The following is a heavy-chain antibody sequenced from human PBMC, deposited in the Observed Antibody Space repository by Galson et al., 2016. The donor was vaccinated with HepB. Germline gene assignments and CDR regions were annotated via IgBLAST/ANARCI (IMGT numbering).Heavy chain of an antibody. J-gene: IGHJ3*02. CDR2: ISGNGHNT. CDR1: GFTFSNYA. Sequence: SLRLSCAASGFTFSNYAMSWVRQAPGKGLEWVSLISGNGHNTYNAGSVKGRFTISRDNSKSTLYLQMDSLRVEDTALYYCAKSLGVTHQRFFEWFGVFDIWGQGTLVTVSS. V-gene: IGHV3-23*01. CDR3: AKSLGVTHQRFFEWFGVFDI. D-gene: IGHD3-3*01.